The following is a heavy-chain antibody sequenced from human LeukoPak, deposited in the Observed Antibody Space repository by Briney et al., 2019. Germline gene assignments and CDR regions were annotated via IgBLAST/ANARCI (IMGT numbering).Heavy chain of an antibody. CDR2: IKQDGSEK. J-gene: IGHJ4*02. D-gene: IGHD3-22*01. CDR1: GFTFSSYW. Sequence: QPGGSLRLSCAASGFTFSSYWMSWVRQAPGKGLEWVANIKQDGSEKYYVDSVKGRFTISRDNAKNSLYLQMNSLRAEDTAVYYCARVGKRSGYYYYYFDYWGQGTLVTVSS. CDR3: ARVGKRSGYYYYYFDY. V-gene: IGHV3-7*01.